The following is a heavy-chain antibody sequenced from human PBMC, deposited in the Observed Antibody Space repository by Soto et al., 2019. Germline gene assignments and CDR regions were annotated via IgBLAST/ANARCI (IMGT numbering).Heavy chain of an antibody. Sequence: EVQLLESGGGLVQPGGSLRLSCAASGFTFSTSPMSWVRQAPGKGLEWVSTISGSGVSTYYADSVKGRFTISRDNSKNTLSVQMNSLXXEDTAVYYCARGSSFDYWGQGTLVTVS. D-gene: IGHD3-10*01. CDR2: ISGSGVST. CDR3: ARGSSFDY. V-gene: IGHV3-23*01. CDR1: GFTFSTSP. J-gene: IGHJ4*02.